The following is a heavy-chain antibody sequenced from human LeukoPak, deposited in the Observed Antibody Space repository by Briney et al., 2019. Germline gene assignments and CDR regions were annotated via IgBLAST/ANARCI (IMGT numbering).Heavy chain of an antibody. V-gene: IGHV4-39*01. CDR3: ARPVESYPCFDY. J-gene: IGHJ4*02. CDR2: IYYSGST. Sequence: SETLSLTCTVSGDSISSSSYYWAWIRQPPGKGLEWIGSIYYSGSTYYNPSLRSRVTISVDTSKNQFSLKLISVTAADTAVYYCARPVESYPCFDYWGQGVLVTVSS. CDR1: GDSISSSSYY. D-gene: IGHD3-10*01.